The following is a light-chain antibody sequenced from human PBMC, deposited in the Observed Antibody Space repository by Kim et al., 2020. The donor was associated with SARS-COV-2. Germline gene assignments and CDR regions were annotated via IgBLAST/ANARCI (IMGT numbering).Light chain of an antibody. CDR2: AAS. Sequence: DVQMTQSPSSVSASVGDTVTITCRASQGIASWLAWYQQKPGKAPELLIYAASALQSGVSSRFSGSGSGREFTLTIRSLQPEDVATYFCQQSNNFHITFGQGTRLEIK. V-gene: IGKV1-12*01. J-gene: IGKJ5*01. CDR3: QQSNNFHIT. CDR1: QGIASW.